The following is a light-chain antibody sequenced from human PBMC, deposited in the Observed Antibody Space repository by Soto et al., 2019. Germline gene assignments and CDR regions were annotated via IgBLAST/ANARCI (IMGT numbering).Light chain of an antibody. CDR3: QQSYSTLPST. CDR1: QGIRND. CDR2: AAS. V-gene: IGKV1-39*01. J-gene: IGKJ2*02. Sequence: DIQMTQSPSSLSASVGDRVTITCRASQGIRNDLGWYQQKPGKAPKRLIYAASSLQSGVPSRFSGSGSGTDFTLTISSLQPEDFATYYCQQSYSTLPSTFGQGTKVDIK.